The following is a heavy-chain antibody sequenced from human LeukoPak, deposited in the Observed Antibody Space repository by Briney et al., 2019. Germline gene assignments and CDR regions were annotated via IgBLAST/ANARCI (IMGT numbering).Heavy chain of an antibody. CDR3: ARGSYTVTTHGYYYGMDV. J-gene: IGHJ6*02. CDR2: IIPILGIA. V-gene: IGHV1-69*04. CDR1: GGTFSSYA. Sequence: SVKVSCKASGGTFSSYAISWVRQAPGQGLERMGRIIPILGIANYAQKFQGRVTITADKSTSTAYMELSSLRSADTAVYYCARGSYTVTTHGYYYGMDVWGQGTTVTVSS. D-gene: IGHD4-17*01.